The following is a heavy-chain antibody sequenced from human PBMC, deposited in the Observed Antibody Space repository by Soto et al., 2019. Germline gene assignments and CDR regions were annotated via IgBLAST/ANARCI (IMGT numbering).Heavy chain of an antibody. CDR1: GGSITSSSYY. D-gene: IGHD3-22*01. V-gene: IGHV4-39*01. CDR3: ASLYYYDSSGYYSFIFDY. Sequence: SENLYLTCTVPGGSITSSSYYWGWIRQPPGKGLEWIGSIYYSGSTYYNPSLKSRVTISVDTSKNQFSLKLSSVTAADTAVYYCASLYYYDSSGYYSFIFDYWGQGTLVTVSS. CDR2: IYYSGST. J-gene: IGHJ4*02.